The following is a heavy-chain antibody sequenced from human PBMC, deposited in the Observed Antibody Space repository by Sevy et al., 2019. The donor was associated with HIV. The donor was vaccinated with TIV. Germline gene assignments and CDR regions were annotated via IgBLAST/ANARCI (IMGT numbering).Heavy chain of an antibody. V-gene: IGHV3-7*03. Sequence: GGSLRLSCVTSGFTFNHYWMSWVRQAPGKGLEWVAKINQRGNEDYYLDSVKGRFAMSRDLSKRSIYLHMNSLRVDDTAVYFCVGLINGRYDDWGQGVLVTVSS. J-gene: IGHJ4*02. CDR3: VGLINGRYDD. CDR2: INQRGNED. CDR1: GFTFNHYW. D-gene: IGHD2-8*01.